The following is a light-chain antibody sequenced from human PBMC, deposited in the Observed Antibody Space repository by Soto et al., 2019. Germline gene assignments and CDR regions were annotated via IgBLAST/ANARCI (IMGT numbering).Light chain of an antibody. CDR1: QDINRW. CDR3: QQYNRYPPT. J-gene: IGKJ4*01. Sequence: DIQMTQSPSALSASVGDRVTITCRSSQDINRWLAWYQQKQGKAPKSLIYAASTLQSAFPSRFSGSGSGTDFTLTISSLQPEDYATYYCQQYNRYPPTFGGGTKVES. V-gene: IGKV1D-16*01. CDR2: AAS.